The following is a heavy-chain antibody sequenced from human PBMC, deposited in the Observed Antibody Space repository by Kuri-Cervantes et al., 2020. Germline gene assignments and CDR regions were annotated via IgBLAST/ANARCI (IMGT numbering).Heavy chain of an antibody. CDR2: INPSGGST. CDR1: GYTFTSYY. J-gene: IGHJ4*02. Sequence: GESLKISCKASGYTFTSYYMHWMRQAPGQGLEWMGIINPSGGSTSYAQKFQGRVAMTRDTSTSTVYMELSSLRSEDTAVYYCAREILPGIAVAGTLDYWGQGTLVTVSS. V-gene: IGHV1-46*01. CDR3: AREILPGIAVAGTLDY. D-gene: IGHD6-19*01.